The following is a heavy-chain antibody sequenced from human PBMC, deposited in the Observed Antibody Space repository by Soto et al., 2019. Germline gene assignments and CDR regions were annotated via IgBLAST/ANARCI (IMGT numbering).Heavy chain of an antibody. CDR1: GYTFTRYD. Sequence: ASVKVSCKASGYTFTRYDINWVRQATGQGLEWMGWMNPNSGNTGYAQKFQGRVTMTRNTSISTAYMELSSLRSEDTAVYYCAPVNSGYLYYYYYGMDVWGQGTTVTVSS. V-gene: IGHV1-8*01. CDR3: APVNSGYLYYYYYGMDV. J-gene: IGHJ6*02. CDR2: MNPNSGNT. D-gene: IGHD5-12*01.